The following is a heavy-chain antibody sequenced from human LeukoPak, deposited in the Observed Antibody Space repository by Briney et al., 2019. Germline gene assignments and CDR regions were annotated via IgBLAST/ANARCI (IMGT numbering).Heavy chain of an antibody. CDR2: ISGSGGST. J-gene: IGHJ6*04. D-gene: IGHD3-10*02. CDR3: AELGITMIGGV. V-gene: IGHV3-23*01. CDR1: GFTFSSYE. Sequence: GGSLRLSCVASGFTFSSYEMNWVRQAPGKGLEWVSTISGSGGSTYYADSVKGRFTISRDNSKNTLYLQMNSLRAEDTAVYYCAELGITMIGGVWGKGTTVTISS.